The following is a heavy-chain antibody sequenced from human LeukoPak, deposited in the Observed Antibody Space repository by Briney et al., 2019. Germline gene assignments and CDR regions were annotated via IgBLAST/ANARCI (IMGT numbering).Heavy chain of an antibody. CDR1: GGSISSRNW. D-gene: IGHD3-9*01. V-gene: IGHV4-4*02. CDR2: IYHSGST. J-gene: IGHJ2*01. Sequence: SGTLSLTCAVSGGSISSRNWWSWVRQPPGKGLERIGEIYHSGSTNYNPSLKSRVTISVDKSKNQFSLKLNSVTAADTAVYYCARLLRTGMTGYYFDLWGRGTLVTVSS. CDR3: ARLLRTGMTGYYFDL.